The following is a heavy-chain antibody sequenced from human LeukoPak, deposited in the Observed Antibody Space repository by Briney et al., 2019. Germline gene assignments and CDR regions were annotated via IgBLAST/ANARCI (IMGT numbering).Heavy chain of an antibody. J-gene: IGHJ3*02. V-gene: IGHV1-2*02. CDR1: GYTFTGYY. D-gene: IGHD3-3*01. Sequence: ASVKVSCKASGYTFTGYYMHWVRQAPGQGLEWMGCINPNSGGTNYAQKFQGRVTMTRDTSISTAYMELSRLRSDDTAVYYCARDQVGVSGVPEDAFDIWGQGTMVTVSS. CDR3: ARDQVGVSGVPEDAFDI. CDR2: INPNSGGT.